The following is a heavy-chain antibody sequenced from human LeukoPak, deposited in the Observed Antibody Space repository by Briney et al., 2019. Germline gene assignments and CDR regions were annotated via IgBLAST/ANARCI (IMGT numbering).Heavy chain of an antibody. Sequence: GGSLRLSCAASGFTFDDYAMHWVRQAPGKGLEWVSGISWNSGSIGYADSVKGRFTISRDNAKNSLYLQMNSLRAEDTALYYCAKSSGSYAPGGAFDIWGQGTMVTVSS. CDR2: ISWNSGSI. CDR3: AKSSGSYAPGGAFDI. J-gene: IGHJ3*02. CDR1: GFTFDDYA. D-gene: IGHD1-26*01. V-gene: IGHV3-9*01.